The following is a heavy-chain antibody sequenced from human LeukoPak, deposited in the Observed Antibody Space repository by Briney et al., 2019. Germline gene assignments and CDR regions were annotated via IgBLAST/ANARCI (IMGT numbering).Heavy chain of an antibody. Sequence: SETLSLTCTVSGGSISSYYWSWIRQPAGKGLEWIGRIYTSGSITYNPSLKSRVSMSVDTSKNQFSLKLSSVTAADTAVYYCARGGGSYLLFDYWGQGTLVTVSS. CDR2: IYTSGSI. CDR1: GGSISSYY. J-gene: IGHJ4*02. CDR3: ARGGGSYLLFDY. V-gene: IGHV4-4*07. D-gene: IGHD1-26*01.